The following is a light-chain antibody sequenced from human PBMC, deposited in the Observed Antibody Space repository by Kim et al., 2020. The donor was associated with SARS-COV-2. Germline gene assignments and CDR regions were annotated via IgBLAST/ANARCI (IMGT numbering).Light chain of an antibody. J-gene: IGLJ2*01. Sequence: QSIPISCTGTSSDVGSYNLVSWYQQQPGKAPKLMIYEVSKRPSGVSNRFSGSKSGNTASLTISGLQAEDEADYYCCSYAGSSTFVVFGGGTQLTVL. V-gene: IGLV2-23*02. CDR2: EVS. CDR3: CSYAGSSTFVV. CDR1: SSDVGSYNL.